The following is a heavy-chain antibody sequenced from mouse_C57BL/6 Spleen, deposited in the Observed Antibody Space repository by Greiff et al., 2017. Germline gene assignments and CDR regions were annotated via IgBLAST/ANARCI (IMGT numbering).Heavy chain of an antibody. D-gene: IGHD1-1*01. J-gene: IGHJ2*01. CDR1: GYTFTSYG. CDR2: IYPRSGNT. CDR3: AREDGSSHFDY. V-gene: IGHV1-81*01. Sequence: QVQLKQSGAELARPGASVKLSCKASGYTFTSYGISWVKQRTGQGLEWIGEIYPRSGNTYYNEKFKGKATLTADKSSSTAYMELRSLTSEDSAVYFCAREDGSSHFDYWGQGTTLTVSS.